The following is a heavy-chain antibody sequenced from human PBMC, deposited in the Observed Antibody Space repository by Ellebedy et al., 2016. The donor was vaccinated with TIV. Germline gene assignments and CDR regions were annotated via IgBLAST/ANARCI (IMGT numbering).Heavy chain of an antibody. V-gene: IGHV3-53*01. CDR1: GLTVGSNY. D-gene: IGHD3-16*01. CDR3: ARGVRDIWGFYFDS. CDR2: TYSGGVT. J-gene: IGHJ4*02. Sequence: PGGSLRLSCAASGLTVGSNYMSWVRHIPGKGLEWVSRTYSGGVTYYSDSVRGRFSISTDNSKNILELQMDRLSVEDAAVYYCARGVRDIWGFYFDSWGQGTRVTVSS.